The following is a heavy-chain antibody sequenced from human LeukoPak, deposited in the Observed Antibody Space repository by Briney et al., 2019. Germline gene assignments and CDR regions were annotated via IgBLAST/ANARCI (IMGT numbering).Heavy chain of an antibody. CDR1: GYTFTSYD. CDR2: MNPNSGNT. D-gene: IGHD2-15*01. CDR3: AINQAGYCGGGSCYRHEFYYMDV. V-gene: IGHV1-8*03. J-gene: IGHJ6*03. Sequence: GASVKVSCKASGYTFTSYDINWVRQATGQGLEWMGWMNPNSGNTGYAQKFQDRVTITADKSTSTAYMELSSLRSEDTAMYYCAINQAGYCGGGSCYRHEFYYMDVWGKGTSVTVSS.